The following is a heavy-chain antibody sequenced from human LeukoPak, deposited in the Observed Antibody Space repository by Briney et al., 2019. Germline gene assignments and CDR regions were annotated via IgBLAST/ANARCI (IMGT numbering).Heavy chain of an antibody. J-gene: IGHJ3*02. CDR3: AKITSGWYRGNALDI. V-gene: IGHV3-53*01. CDR2: IHSGGST. D-gene: IGHD6-19*01. CDR1: RFIGSDND. Sequence: SLRVACEDSRFIGSDNDINAVNHAPIPELQLFSIIHSGGSTYSADSVKGRFTISRDYSKNPLYLQMNNLRAEDTAVYYCAKITSGWYRGNALDIWGQGTVVTVSS.